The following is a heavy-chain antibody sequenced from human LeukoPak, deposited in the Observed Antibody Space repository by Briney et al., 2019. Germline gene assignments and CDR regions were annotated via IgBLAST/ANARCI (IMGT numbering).Heavy chain of an antibody. Sequence: ASAKVSCKASGGTFSSYAISGVRQAPGQGLEWMGGIIPIFGTANYAQKFQGRVTMTRDTSISTAYMELSRLRSDDTAVYYCARGYCSSTSCYNWFDPWGQGTLVTVSS. V-gene: IGHV1-69*05. J-gene: IGHJ5*02. CDR2: IIPIFGTA. CDR3: ARGYCSSTSCYNWFDP. CDR1: GGTFSSYA. D-gene: IGHD2-2*01.